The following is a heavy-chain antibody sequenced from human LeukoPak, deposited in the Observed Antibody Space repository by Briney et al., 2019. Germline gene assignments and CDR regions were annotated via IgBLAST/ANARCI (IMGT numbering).Heavy chain of an antibody. CDR1: GFTFSSYA. CDR3: AKDRGYYGSGSYLDY. V-gene: IGHV3-23*01. Sequence: GGSLRLSCAASGFTFSSYAMPWVRQAPGKGLEWVSAISGSGGSTYYADSVKGRFTISRDNSKNTLYLQMNSLRAEDTAVYYCAKDRGYYGSGSYLDYWGQGTLVTVSS. D-gene: IGHD3-10*01. CDR2: ISGSGGST. J-gene: IGHJ4*02.